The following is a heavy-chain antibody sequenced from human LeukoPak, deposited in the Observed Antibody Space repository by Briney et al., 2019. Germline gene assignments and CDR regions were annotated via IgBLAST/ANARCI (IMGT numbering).Heavy chain of an antibody. Sequence: GGSLRLSCAASGFTGSTNYMSWVRQAPGKGLEWVSAISGSGGSTYYADSVKGRFTISRDNSKNTLYLQMNSLRAEDTAVYYCAKDPYYYGSGNQEGYWGQGTLVTVSS. D-gene: IGHD3-10*01. CDR1: GFTGSTNY. J-gene: IGHJ4*02. CDR3: AKDPYYYGSGNQEGY. V-gene: IGHV3-23*01. CDR2: ISGSGGST.